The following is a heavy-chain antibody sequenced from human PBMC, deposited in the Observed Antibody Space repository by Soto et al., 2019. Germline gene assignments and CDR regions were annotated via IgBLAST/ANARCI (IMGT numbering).Heavy chain of an antibody. Sequence: SETLSLTCALSCYSVSSSNWWRWVRQPPGMGLEWIGGIYHSGSINYNPYLKSRISKELDKPKNQFSLKLTSVTAADTAVYYCARGFGYDSRGLDYWGQG. CDR1: CYSVSSSNW. J-gene: IGHJ4*02. D-gene: IGHD3-22*01. V-gene: IGHV4-4*02. CDR2: IYHSGSI. CDR3: ARGFGYDSRGLDY.